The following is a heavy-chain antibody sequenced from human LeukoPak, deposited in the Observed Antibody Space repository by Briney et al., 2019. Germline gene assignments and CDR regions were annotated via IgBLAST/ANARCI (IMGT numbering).Heavy chain of an antibody. V-gene: IGHV3-38-3*01. D-gene: IGHD5-18*01. CDR2: ISGGST. CDR1: GFTVSSNE. CDR3: ARDPRGITALVDYFDY. Sequence: GGSLRLSCAASGFTVSSNEMSWVRQAPGKGLEWVSSISGGSTYYADSVKGRFTISRDNAKNSLYLQMNSLRAEDTAIYYCARDPRGITALVDYFDYWGQGTLVTVSS. J-gene: IGHJ4*02.